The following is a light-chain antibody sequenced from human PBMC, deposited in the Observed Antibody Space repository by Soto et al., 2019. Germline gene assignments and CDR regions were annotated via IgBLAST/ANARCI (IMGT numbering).Light chain of an antibody. CDR2: AAS. CDR1: QGISNY. Sequence: DIQLTQSPSFLYASVGDRVTITCRAIQGISNYVLWYQQKPGKAPKLLIYAASTLQSGVASRFSGSGSGTEFTLTISSLQPEDFAIYYCQHLDSYPITFGQGTRLEIK. J-gene: IGKJ5*01. CDR3: QHLDSYPIT. V-gene: IGKV1-9*01.